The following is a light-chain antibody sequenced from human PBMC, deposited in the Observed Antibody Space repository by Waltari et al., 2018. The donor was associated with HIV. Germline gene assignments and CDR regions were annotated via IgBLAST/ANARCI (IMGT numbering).Light chain of an antibody. Sequence: DTQMSQSSYSLSASVGDRVTITCRASQDIRSWVAWYQEKPGKAPKLLIYAASTLESGVLSRFSGTASGTDFTLTITNLQPEDFATYYCQQANSFPLTFGGGTKVEIK. CDR1: QDIRSW. CDR2: AAS. CDR3: QQANSFPLT. V-gene: IGKV1-12*01. J-gene: IGKJ4*01.